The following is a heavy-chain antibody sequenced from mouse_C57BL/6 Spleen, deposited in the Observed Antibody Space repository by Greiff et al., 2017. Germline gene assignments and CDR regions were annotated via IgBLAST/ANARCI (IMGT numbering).Heavy chain of an antibody. D-gene: IGHD2-3*01. J-gene: IGHJ4*01. CDR2: IDPSDSET. V-gene: IGHV1-52*01. CDR3: ARTDDGVLRSYAMGD. Sequence: QVQLQQPGAELVRPGSSVKLSCKASGYTFTSYWMHWVKQRPIQGLEWIGNIDPSDSETNYNQKFKDKATLTVDKSSSTAYMQLSSLTSEDSAVYYCARTDDGVLRSYAMGDWGQGTSVTVAS. CDR1: GYTFTSYW.